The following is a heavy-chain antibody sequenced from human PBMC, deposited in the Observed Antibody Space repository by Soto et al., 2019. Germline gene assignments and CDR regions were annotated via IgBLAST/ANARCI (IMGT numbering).Heavy chain of an antibody. Sequence: EVQLVESGGGLVQPGRSLRLSCAASGFTFDDYAMHWVRQAPGKGLEWVSGISWNSGSIGYADSVKGRFTISRDNAKNSLYLQMNSLRAEDTALYYCAKETQPTVAVRYFDYWGQGTLVTVSS. CDR2: ISWNSGSI. D-gene: IGHD6-19*01. J-gene: IGHJ4*02. CDR3: AKETQPTVAVRYFDY. CDR1: GFTFDDYA. V-gene: IGHV3-9*01.